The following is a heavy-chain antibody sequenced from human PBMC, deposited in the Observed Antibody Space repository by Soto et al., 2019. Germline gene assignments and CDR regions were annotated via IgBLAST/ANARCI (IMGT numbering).Heavy chain of an antibody. J-gene: IGHJ4*02. V-gene: IGHV4-39*01. D-gene: IGHD3-22*01. Sequence: SETLSLTCTVSGGSISIASYYWGWIRQSPEKGLEWIASISYSGSTYYNPTLKSRLIISVDTSKSQFSLKLSSVTAADTAVYYCARPTYYYDSSGPPAYWGQGTLVTVSS. CDR2: ISYSGST. CDR1: GGSISIASYY. CDR3: ARPTYYYDSSGPPAY.